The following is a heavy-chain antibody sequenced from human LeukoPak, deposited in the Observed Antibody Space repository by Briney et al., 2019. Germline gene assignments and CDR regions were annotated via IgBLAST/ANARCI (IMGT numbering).Heavy chain of an antibody. D-gene: IGHD2-2*01. CDR3: ARSDIVVVPAAFSPFFDY. CDR1: GFTFSSYW. Sequence: GGSLRLSCAASGFTFSSYWMSWVRQAPGKGLEWVANIKQDGSEKYYVDSVKGRFTISRDNAKNSLYLQMNSLRAEDTAVYYCARSDIVVVPAAFSPFFDYWGQGTLVTVSS. CDR2: IKQDGSEK. J-gene: IGHJ4*02. V-gene: IGHV3-7*03.